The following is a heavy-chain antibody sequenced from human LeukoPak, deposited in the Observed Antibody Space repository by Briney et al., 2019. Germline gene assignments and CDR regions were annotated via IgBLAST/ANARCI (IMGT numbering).Heavy chain of an antibody. CDR3: SRGLDSRKLGY. J-gene: IGHJ4*02. V-gene: IGHV4-31*03. CDR2: IHPSGRL. D-gene: IGHD3-22*01. Sequence: TETVSLTCTMSGASCNSGDQYGNWILQNPGKGLEWIGSIHPSGRLYNNPSLESRVTISIDTSNNQVSLNLNSVTAADTAVYFCSRGLDSRKLGYWGQGTLVTVSS. CDR1: GASCNSGDQY.